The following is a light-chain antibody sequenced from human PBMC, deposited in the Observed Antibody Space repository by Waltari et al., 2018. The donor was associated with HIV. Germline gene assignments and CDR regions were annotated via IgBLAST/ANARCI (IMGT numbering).Light chain of an antibody. CDR1: SSVVGSYNL. Sequence: QSALTQPASVSGSPGQSITISCTGTSSVVGSYNLVSWYQQHPGEAPILMTYEVSRRPSGVSNLFSGSKSCNSASLTISGLQAEDEADYYCCSYAGSSTCVFGGGTKLTFL. CDR2: EVS. V-gene: IGLV2-23*02. J-gene: IGLJ3*02. CDR3: CSYAGSSTCV.